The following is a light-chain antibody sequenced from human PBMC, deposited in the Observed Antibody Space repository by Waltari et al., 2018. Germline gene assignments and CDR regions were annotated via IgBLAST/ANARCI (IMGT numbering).Light chain of an antibody. CDR1: SGNIASNY. CDR2: EDD. V-gene: IGLV6-57*04. Sequence: NFMLTQPHSVSGSPGKTVTISCTRSSGNIASNYVQWYQQRPGRAPTTVIFEDDQIPSGVPDRFSGSIDSSSNSASLSISGLKTEDEADYYCQSYDSNIQGVFGGGTKLTVL. CDR3: QSYDSNIQGV. J-gene: IGLJ3*02.